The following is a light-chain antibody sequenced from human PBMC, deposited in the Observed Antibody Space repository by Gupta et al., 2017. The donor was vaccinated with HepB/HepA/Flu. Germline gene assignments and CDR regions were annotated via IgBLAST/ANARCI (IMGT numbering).Light chain of an antibody. J-gene: IGLJ2*01. Sequence: QSALTQPASASGSPGQSITISCTGTSSDVGAYNYVSWYQQHPGKAPKLMIYDVSNRPSGVSNRFSGSKSGNTASLTISGLQAEDEADYYCCSYTSSATLIFGGGTKLTVL. V-gene: IGLV2-14*01. CDR3: CSYTSSATLI. CDR1: SSDVGAYNY. CDR2: DVS.